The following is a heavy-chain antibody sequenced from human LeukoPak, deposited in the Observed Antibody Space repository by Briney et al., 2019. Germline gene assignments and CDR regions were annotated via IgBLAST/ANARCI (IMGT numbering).Heavy chain of an antibody. CDR1: GYSFTSYW. CDR3: ARPHSAYELSFDP. Sequence: GESLKISCKGSGYSFTSYWIGWVRQMPGKGLEWMGIIYPGDSDTKYSPSFQGQVTISADKSISTTYLHWSSLKASDTAIYCARPHSAYELSFDPWGQGTLVTVSS. J-gene: IGHJ5*02. CDR2: IYPGDSDT. D-gene: IGHD3-22*01. V-gene: IGHV5-51*01.